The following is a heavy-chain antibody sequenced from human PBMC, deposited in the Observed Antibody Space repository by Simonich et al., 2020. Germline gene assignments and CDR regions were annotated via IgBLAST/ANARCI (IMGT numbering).Heavy chain of an antibody. D-gene: IGHD2-21*01. CDR2: INPNRGGT. CDR1: GYTFTGYY. CDR3: ARNGLVGILKAFDI. J-gene: IGHJ3*02. V-gene: IGHV1-2*02. Sequence: QVQLVQSGAEVEKPGASVKVSCKASGYTFTGYYMHWVRQAPGQGLEWMGWINPNRGGTNYAQKFQGRVTMTRDTSISTAYMELSRLRSDDTAVYYCARNGLVGILKAFDIWGQGTMVTVSS.